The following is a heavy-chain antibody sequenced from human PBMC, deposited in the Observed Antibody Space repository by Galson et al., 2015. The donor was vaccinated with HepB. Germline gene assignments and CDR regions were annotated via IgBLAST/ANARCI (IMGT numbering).Heavy chain of an antibody. D-gene: IGHD6-19*01. J-gene: IGHJ4*02. CDR2: IYNCVST. V-gene: IGHV4-59*01. CDR3: ARGLGTAVAGTWRFDS. Sequence: RRPPGKGLEWIGSIYNCVSTIYNPSLQSRVTISADTSKSQFSLILNSVTPADTAEYYCARGLGTAVAGTWRFDSWGQGTLVTVSS.